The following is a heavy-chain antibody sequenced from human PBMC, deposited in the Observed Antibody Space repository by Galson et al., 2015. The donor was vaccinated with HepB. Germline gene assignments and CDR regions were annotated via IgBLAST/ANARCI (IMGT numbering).Heavy chain of an antibody. Sequence: SVKVSCKASGYTFTSYGISWVRQAPGQGLEWMGWISAYNGNTNYAQKLQGRVTMTTDTSTSTAYMELRSLRSDDTAVYYCARERMVRGVGAFDIWGQGTMVTVSS. CDR3: ARERMVRGVGAFDI. J-gene: IGHJ3*02. CDR1: GYTFTSYG. CDR2: ISAYNGNT. D-gene: IGHD3-10*01. V-gene: IGHV1-18*04.